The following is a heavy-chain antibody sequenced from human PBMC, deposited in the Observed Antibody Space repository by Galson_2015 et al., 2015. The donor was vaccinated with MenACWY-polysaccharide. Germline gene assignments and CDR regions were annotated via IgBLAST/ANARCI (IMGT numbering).Heavy chain of an antibody. Sequence: SVKVSCKASGYSFAKYVMYWLRQAPGQRFEYMGWINTGSGNTKVSQKFQDTVTITGDTSTNTVFLELRSLKSEDTAVYYCARDYAALSVVVLPGFYFDPWGQGTLVTVSS. CDR1: GYSFAKYV. CDR2: INTGSGNT. J-gene: IGHJ5*02. CDR3: ARDYAALSVVVLPGFYFDP. V-gene: IGHV1-3*04. D-gene: IGHD2-2*01.